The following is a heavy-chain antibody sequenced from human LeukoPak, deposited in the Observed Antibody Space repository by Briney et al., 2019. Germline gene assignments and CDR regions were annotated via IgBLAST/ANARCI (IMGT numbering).Heavy chain of an antibody. CDR3: ARERGVVVPVYYFDY. Sequence: ASVKVSCKASGYTFTSYGISWVRQAPGQGLEWMGWIRAYNGSTNYAQKVQGRVTMTTDTSTSTAYMELRSLRSDDPAVYYCARERGVVVPVYYFDYWGQGTLVTVSS. V-gene: IGHV1-18*01. CDR1: GYTFTSYG. CDR2: IRAYNGST. D-gene: IGHD2-2*01. J-gene: IGHJ4*02.